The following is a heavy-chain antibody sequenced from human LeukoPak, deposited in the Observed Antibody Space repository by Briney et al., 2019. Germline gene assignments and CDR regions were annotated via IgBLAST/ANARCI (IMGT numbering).Heavy chain of an antibody. CDR2: IYHSGSN. CDR3: VRDKYGGVMGY. J-gene: IGHJ4*02. V-gene: IGHV4-38-2*02. CDR1: GYSIRSGYY. D-gene: IGHD3-3*01. Sequence: PSETLSLTCAVSGYSIRSGYYWGWICQSPGQGLEWIGSIYHSGSNYLNPSLKSRVTISVDTSKNPFSLKLCSVTASDTAVYYCVRDKYGGVMGYCGQGTLVTVSS.